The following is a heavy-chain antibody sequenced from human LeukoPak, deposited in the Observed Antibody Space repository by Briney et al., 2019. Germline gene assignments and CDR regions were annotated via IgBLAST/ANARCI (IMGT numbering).Heavy chain of an antibody. D-gene: IGHD3-22*01. CDR1: GESFSKYY. V-gene: IGHV4-59*01. CDR3: ARGESGYYSLGWFDP. J-gene: IGHJ5*02. Sequence: SETLSLTCAVYGESFSKYYWSWIRQPPGKGLEWIGYIYYSGSTNYNPSLKSRVTISVDTSKNQFSLKLSSVTAADTAVYYCARGESGYYSLGWFDPWGQGTLVTVSS. CDR2: IYYSGST.